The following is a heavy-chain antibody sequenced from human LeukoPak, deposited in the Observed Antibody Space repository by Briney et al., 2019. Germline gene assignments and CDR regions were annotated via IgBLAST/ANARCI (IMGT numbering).Heavy chain of an antibody. D-gene: IGHD1-26*01. Sequence: PGGSLRLSCAASGFTFSDYYMSWIRQAAGKGLEWVSYISSSGRAYIYYADSVKGRFTISRDNAKNSLYLQMNSLRAEDTAVYYCAADLGRGSYKGDFDYWGQGTLVTVSS. J-gene: IGHJ4*02. CDR2: ISSSGRAYI. V-gene: IGHV3-11*01. CDR1: GFTFSDYY. CDR3: AADLGRGSYKGDFDY.